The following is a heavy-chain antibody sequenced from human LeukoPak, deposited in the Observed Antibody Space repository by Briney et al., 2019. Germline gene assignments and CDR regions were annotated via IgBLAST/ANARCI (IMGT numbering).Heavy chain of an antibody. V-gene: IGHV4-34*01. Sequence: SETLSLTCAVYGGSFSGYYWSWIRQPPGKGLEWIGEINHSGSTNYNPSLKSRVTIPVDTSKNQFSLKLSSVTAADTAVYYCARGSGEYYYYGMDVWGKGTTVTVSS. J-gene: IGHJ6*04. CDR1: GGSFSGYY. CDR2: INHSGST. CDR3: ARGSGEYYYYGMDV. D-gene: IGHD3-10*01.